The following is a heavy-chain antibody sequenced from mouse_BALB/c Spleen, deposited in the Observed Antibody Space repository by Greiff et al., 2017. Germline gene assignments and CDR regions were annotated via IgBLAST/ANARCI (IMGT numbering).Heavy chain of an antibody. V-gene: IGHV5-6-3*01. CDR3: AWGFAY. CDR1: GFTFSSYG. CDR2: INSNGGST. Sequence: EVMLVESGGDLVKPGGSLKLSCAASGFTFSSYGMSWVRQTPDKRLELVATINSNGGSTYYPDSVKGRFTISRDNAKNTLYLQMSSLKSEDTAMYYCAWGFAYWGQGTLVTVSA. J-gene: IGHJ3*01.